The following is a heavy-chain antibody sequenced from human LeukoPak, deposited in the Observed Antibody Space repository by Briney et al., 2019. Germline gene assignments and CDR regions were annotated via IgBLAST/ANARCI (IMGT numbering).Heavy chain of an antibody. V-gene: IGHV1-2*02. CDR3: ARAVRSSWYSFDY. D-gene: IGHD6-13*01. CDR1: GYTFTGYF. CDR2: INPNSGET. Sequence: ASLKVSCKASGYTFTGYFMHWVRQAPGQGLEWMEWINPNSGETNYAQKFQGRVTMTRDTSISTTYMELSRLRSDDTAVYYCARAVRSSWYSFDYWGQGTLVTVSS. J-gene: IGHJ4*02.